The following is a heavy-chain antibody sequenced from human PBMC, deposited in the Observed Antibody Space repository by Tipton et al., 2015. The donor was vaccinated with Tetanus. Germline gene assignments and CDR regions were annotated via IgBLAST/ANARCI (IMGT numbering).Heavy chain of an antibody. J-gene: IGHJ6*02. Sequence: SLRLSCAASGFTFGKFAMTWVRQAPGKGLEWVSGISGTGGSTYYADSVKGRFTISRDNSKNTLFLQMNSLRADDTAVYYCAKVLEWYYYYYNGMDVWGQGTTVTVSS. CDR2: ISGTGGST. V-gene: IGHV3-23*01. D-gene: IGHD3-3*01. CDR3: AKVLEWYYYYYNGMDV. CDR1: GFTFGKFA.